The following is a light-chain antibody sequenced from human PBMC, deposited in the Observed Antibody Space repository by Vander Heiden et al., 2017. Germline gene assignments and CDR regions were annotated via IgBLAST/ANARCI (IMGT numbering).Light chain of an antibody. Sequence: QSVLTQPPSVSEAPRHGVTIACSGSSPNLGTNALNWYQQLPGKAPNLLIFYDDLLPSGAPDRFSASTSGTSASLATSGLQSEEEADYYCAAWDASRNGVVFGGGTKLTVL. CDR1: SPNLGTNA. CDR3: AAWDASRNGVV. V-gene: IGLV1-36*01. J-gene: IGLJ2*01. CDR2: YDD.